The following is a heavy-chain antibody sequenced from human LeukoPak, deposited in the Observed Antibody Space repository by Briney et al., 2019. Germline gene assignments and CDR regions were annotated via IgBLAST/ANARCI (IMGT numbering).Heavy chain of an antibody. CDR1: GGSFSGYY. V-gene: IGHV4-34*01. CDR3: ARAGYCTGGVCYPDAFDI. CDR2: INHSGST. Sequence: PSETLSLTCAVYGGSFSGYYWSWIRQPPGMGLEWIGEINHSGSTNYNPSLKSRVTISVDTSKNQFSLKLSSVTAADTAVYYCARAGYCTGGVCYPDAFDIWGQGTMVTVSS. J-gene: IGHJ3*02. D-gene: IGHD2-8*02.